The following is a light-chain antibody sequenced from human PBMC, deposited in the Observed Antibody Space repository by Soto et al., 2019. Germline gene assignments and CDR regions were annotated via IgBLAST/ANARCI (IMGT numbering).Light chain of an antibody. CDR1: QRVSTSF. CDR2: GAS. Sequence: EVVLTQSPGTLSLSPGESATLSCRASQRVSTSFIAWYQQKPGQAPRLLMYGASNRATGIPDRFSGSGSGTDFTLTISRLEPEDFAVYYCQQYGGSPPGVTFCGGTKVEIK. CDR3: QQYGGSPPGVT. J-gene: IGKJ4*01. V-gene: IGKV3-20*01.